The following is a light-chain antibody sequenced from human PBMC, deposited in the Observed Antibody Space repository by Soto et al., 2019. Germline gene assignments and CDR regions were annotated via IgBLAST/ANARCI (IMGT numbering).Light chain of an antibody. J-gene: IGLJ1*01. CDR3: SSYASNNILYV. Sequence: QSVLTQPASVSGSPGQSITISCTGTGSDVGAYDYVSWYQHPPGKAPKLIIYEVNNRPSGVSNRFSGSKSGNTASLTISGIQAEDEAAYYCSSYASNNILYVFGTGTKVTVL. CDR1: GSDVGAYDY. CDR2: EVN. V-gene: IGLV2-14*01.